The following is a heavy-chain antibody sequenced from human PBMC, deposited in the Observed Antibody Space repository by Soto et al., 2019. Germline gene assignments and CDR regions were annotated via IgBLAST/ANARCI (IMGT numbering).Heavy chain of an antibody. CDR1: GFTFTNYA. Sequence: ASVKVSCKTPGFTFTNYALHSVRQAPGQRLEWLGWINAGNDDRRYAQNFHGRVTTTRDTSATTVYMELSSLGSEDTAVYYCARGRWTQTTADYYLDSWGQGTLVTVSS. J-gene: IGHJ4*02. V-gene: IGHV1-3*01. D-gene: IGHD1-1*01. CDR3: ARGRWTQTTADYYLDS. CDR2: INAGNDDR.